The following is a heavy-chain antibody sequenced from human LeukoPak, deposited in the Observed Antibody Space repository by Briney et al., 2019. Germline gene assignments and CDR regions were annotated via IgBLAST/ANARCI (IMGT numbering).Heavy chain of an antibody. Sequence: GGSLRLSCAASGFTFSSYWMHWVRQAPGKGLVWVSRINTDGSSTSYADSVKGRFTISRDNAKNTLYLQMNSLRAEDTAVYYCARDGRKWELLLSPAGFDYWGQRTLVTVSS. D-gene: IGHD1-26*01. CDR2: INTDGSST. J-gene: IGHJ4*02. V-gene: IGHV3-74*01. CDR1: GFTFSSYW. CDR3: ARDGRKWELLLSPAGFDY.